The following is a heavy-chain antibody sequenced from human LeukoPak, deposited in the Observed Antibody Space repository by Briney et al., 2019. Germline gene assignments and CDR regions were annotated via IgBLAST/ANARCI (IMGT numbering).Heavy chain of an antibody. J-gene: IGHJ4*02. D-gene: IGHD3-10*01. CDR3: ARRGAYYGSGSYYPFDC. CDR1: GGSISSGDYY. V-gene: IGHV4-30-4*01. CDR2: IDDSGST. Sequence: SETLSLTCTVSGGSISSGDYYWSWIRQSPGKGLEWIGYIDDSGSTYYNPSLKSRVSISIDTSKNQFSLKLSSVTAADTAVYYCARRGAYYGSGSYYPFDCWGQGTLVTVSS.